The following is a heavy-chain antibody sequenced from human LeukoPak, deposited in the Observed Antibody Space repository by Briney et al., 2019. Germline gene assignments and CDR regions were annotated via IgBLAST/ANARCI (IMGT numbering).Heavy chain of an antibody. V-gene: IGHV4-34*01. CDR1: GGSFSGYY. D-gene: IGHD3-10*01. CDR2: INHSGST. J-gene: IGHJ4*02. Sequence: SETLSLTCAVYGGSFSGYYWSWIRQPPGKGLEWIGEINHSGSTNYNPSLKSRVTISVDTSKNQFSLKLSSVTAADTAVYYCARTLYYYDSGGAKTYYFDYWGQGTLVTVSS. CDR3: ARTLYYYDSGGAKTYYFDY.